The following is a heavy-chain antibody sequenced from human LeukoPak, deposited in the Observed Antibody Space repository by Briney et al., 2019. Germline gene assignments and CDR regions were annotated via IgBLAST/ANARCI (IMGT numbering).Heavy chain of an antibody. Sequence: ASVKVSCKASGYTFTSYGISWVRQAPGQGLEWMGWMNPNSGNTGYAQKFQGRVSMTRNTSISTAYMELSSLRSEDTAVYYCARGRPKGTMVRGVTLYDYWGQGTLVTVSS. CDR2: MNPNSGNT. CDR1: GYTFTSYG. D-gene: IGHD3-10*01. CDR3: ARGRPKGTMVRGVTLYDY. J-gene: IGHJ4*02. V-gene: IGHV1-8*02.